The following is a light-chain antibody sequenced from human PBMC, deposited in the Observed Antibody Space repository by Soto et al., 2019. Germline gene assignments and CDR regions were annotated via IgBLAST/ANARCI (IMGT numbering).Light chain of an antibody. CDR2: GAS. J-gene: IGKJ4*01. CDR1: QSVNSNY. CDR3: HHYGTPPQT. V-gene: IGKV3-20*01. Sequence: IVLTQSPGTLSLSPGERATLSCRASQSVNSNYLAWYQQKACQDPRLLIYGASSRDSGIPVRFSGGGSGTDFSLTISRLEAEDVAVYYSHHYGTPPQTFVCGSRVEIK.